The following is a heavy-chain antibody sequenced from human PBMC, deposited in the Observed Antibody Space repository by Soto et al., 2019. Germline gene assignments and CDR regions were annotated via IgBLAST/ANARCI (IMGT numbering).Heavy chain of an antibody. J-gene: IGHJ4*02. CDR3: TTRAFCSSSYYYFDY. Sequence: GGSLRLSCAATGCSFSNAWMSWVRQAPGKGLEWVGRMKTKADGGATDYAAPVKGRFTISRDDSKNTLYLQMVSLESDDTAVYYCTTRAFCSSSYYYFDYWGQGTLVTVSS. CDR1: GCSFSNAW. V-gene: IGHV3-15*05. D-gene: IGHD6-13*01. CDR2: MKTKADGGAT.